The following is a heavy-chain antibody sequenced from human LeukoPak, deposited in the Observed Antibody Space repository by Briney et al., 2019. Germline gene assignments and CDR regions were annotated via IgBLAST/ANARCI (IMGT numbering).Heavy chain of an antibody. CDR2: ISYDGSNK. V-gene: IGHV3-30*18. J-gene: IGHJ4*02. CDR1: GFTFSSYG. Sequence: GRSLRLSCAASGFTFSSYGMHWVRQAPGKGLEWVAVISYDGSNKYYADSVKGRFTISRDNSKNTLYLQMNSLRAEDTAVYYCAKSSGIQLWLHFDYWGREPWSPSPQ. D-gene: IGHD5-18*01. CDR3: AKSSGIQLWLHFDY.